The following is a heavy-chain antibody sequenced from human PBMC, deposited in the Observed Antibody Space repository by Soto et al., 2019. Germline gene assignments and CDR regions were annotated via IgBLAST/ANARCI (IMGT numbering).Heavy chain of an antibody. V-gene: IGHV3-7*05. CDR2: IRKDESKK. Sequence: EVQLVESGGGLVQPGASLRLSCSASGFTFSDYWMTWVRQAPGKGLEWVANIRKDESKKSYLDSVRGRFTVSRDNARNLLYLQMDSLRAEDTALYCCARDVSPGSGPYYDAFDIWGQGTMVTVSS. J-gene: IGHJ3*02. D-gene: IGHD3-22*01. CDR1: GFTFSDYW. CDR3: ARDVSPGSGPYYDAFDI.